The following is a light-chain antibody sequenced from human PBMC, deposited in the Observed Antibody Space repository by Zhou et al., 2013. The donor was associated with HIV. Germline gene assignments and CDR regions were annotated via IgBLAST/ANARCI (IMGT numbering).Light chain of an antibody. CDR1: QSISNW. V-gene: IGKV1-5*03. CDR3: QQYNSYPLT. Sequence: DIQMTQSPSTLSASVGDRVTITCRASQSISNWLAWYQQKPGKAPKLLIYTASSLESAVPSRFGGSGSGTEFTLTINSLQPDDFATYYCQQYNSYPLTFGGGTKVEIK. CDR2: TAS. J-gene: IGKJ4*01.